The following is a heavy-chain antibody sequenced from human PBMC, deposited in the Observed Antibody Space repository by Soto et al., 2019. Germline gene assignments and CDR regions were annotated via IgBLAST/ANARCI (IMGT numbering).Heavy chain of an antibody. CDR2: ISAYNNNA. V-gene: IGHV1-18*01. CDR3: ARDSNPFGVVIRSPEKQKYGMDV. CDR1: NYPFTSYG. D-gene: IGHD3-3*01. J-gene: IGHJ6*02. Sequence: ASVKVSFKASNYPFTSYGFAWVRQAPGHGLQWLGRISAYNNNADYAQEFQGRITMTTDTSTRTAVMELSSLTSDDTGVYYCARDSNPFGVVIRSPEKQKYGMDVWGQGTTVTVSS.